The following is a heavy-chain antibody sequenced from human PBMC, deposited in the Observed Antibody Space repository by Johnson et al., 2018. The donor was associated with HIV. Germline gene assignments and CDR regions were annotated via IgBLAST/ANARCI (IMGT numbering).Heavy chain of an antibody. CDR1: GFSFSSFA. V-gene: IGHV3-30-3*01. D-gene: IGHD1-20*01. CDR3: ATGWGNWNDEGPDAFDI. Sequence: QVQLVESGGGVVQPGGSLRLSCVASGFSFSSFAMHWVRQAPGKGLQWVAVMSFDETNSYDSDSVDVKGRFTISRDNAKNSLNLQMNSLRTEDTALYYCATGWGNWNDEGPDAFDIWGQGIMVTVSS. CDR2: MSFDETNS. J-gene: IGHJ3*02.